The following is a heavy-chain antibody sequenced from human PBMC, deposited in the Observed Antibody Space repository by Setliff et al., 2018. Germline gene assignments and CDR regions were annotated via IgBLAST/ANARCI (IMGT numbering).Heavy chain of an antibody. Sequence: GASVKVSCKASGYTFISYDISWVRQAPGQGLEWMGWIIPILGIANYAQKFQGRVTITADESTSTAYMELSSLRSEDTAVYYCARAPLTYYYDSSGYYFEYFQHWGQGTLVTVSS. CDR2: IIPILGIA. V-gene: IGHV1-69*10. CDR1: GYTFISYD. D-gene: IGHD3-22*01. CDR3: ARAPLTYYYDSSGYYFEYFQH. J-gene: IGHJ1*01.